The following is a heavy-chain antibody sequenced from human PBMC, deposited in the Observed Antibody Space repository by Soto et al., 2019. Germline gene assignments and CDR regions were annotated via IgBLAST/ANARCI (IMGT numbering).Heavy chain of an antibody. CDR1: GFTFSSYG. CDR2: ISYDGSNK. D-gene: IGHD6-19*01. Sequence: PGGSLRLSCAASGFTFSSYGMHWVRQAPGKGLEWVAVISYDGSNKYYADSLKGRFTISRDNSKNTLYLQMNSLSAEDTAVYYCAKASSGWHYYYYGMDVWRQGTTVTVS. CDR3: AKASSGWHYYYYGMDV. J-gene: IGHJ6*02. V-gene: IGHV3-30*18.